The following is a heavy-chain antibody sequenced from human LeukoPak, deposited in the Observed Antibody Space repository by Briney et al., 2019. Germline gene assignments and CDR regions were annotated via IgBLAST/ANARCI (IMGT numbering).Heavy chain of an antibody. CDR3: TRRSIRPGATTVDY. CDR2: IRSKANSYAT. D-gene: IGHD1-26*01. J-gene: IGHJ4*02. Sequence: GSLILSCAASGFTFSGSAMHWVRQASGKGLEWVGRIRSKANSYATAYAASVKGRFTISRDDSKNTAYLQMNSLTTEDTAVYYCTRRSIRPGATTVDYWGQGTLVTVSS. V-gene: IGHV3-73*01. CDR1: GFTFSGSA.